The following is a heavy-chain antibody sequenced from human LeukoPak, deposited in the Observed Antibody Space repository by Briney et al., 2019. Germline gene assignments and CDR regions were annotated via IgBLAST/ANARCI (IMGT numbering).Heavy chain of an antibody. CDR2: VYHSGST. CDR1: GYSISSGYY. CDR3: ARLSGAPVRHPIYHFDY. Sequence: PSETLSLTCAVSGYSISSGYYWGWIRQPPGKGLEWIGNVYHSGSTYKNPSLKSRVSLSLDTSNNQFSLKLTSVTAADTAIYYCARLSGAPVRHPIYHFDYWGQGTLVTVSS. J-gene: IGHJ4*02. D-gene: IGHD1-26*01. V-gene: IGHV4-38-2*01.